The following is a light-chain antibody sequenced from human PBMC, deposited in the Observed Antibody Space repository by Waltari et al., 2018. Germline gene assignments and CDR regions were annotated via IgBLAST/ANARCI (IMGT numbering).Light chain of an antibody. CDR3: CSYAGLGIYV. J-gene: IGLJ1*01. CDR2: EVT. CDR1: TSDVGHYNL. V-gene: IGLV2-23*02. Sequence: QSGLTQPASVSGSPGQSITISCTGTTSDVGHYNLISWYQQYHGNAPNLMVYEVTRRSSGVSDRFSGSKSGNTASLTIYGLQSEDEADYYCCSYAGLGIYVFGTGTKVTVL.